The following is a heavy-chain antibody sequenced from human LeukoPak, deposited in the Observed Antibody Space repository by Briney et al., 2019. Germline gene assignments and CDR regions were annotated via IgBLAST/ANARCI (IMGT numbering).Heavy chain of an antibody. CDR1: GFTFSSYS. CDR2: ISSSSSYI. Sequence: PGGSLRLSCAASGFTFSSYSMNWVRQAPGKGLEWVSSISSSSSYIYYADSVKGRFTISRDNSKNTLYLQMNSLRAEDTAVYYCARGKGYCSGGSCVFDYWGQGTLVTVSS. D-gene: IGHD2-15*01. CDR3: ARGKGYCSGGSCVFDY. V-gene: IGHV3-21*04. J-gene: IGHJ4*02.